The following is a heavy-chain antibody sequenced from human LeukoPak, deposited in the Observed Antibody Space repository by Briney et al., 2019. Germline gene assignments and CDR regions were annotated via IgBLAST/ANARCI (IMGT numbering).Heavy chain of an antibody. D-gene: IGHD4-17*01. CDR1: GGSFSGYY. Sequence: SETLSLTCAVYGGSFSGYYWSWIRQPPGKGLEWIGEINHRGSTNYNPSLKSRVTISVDTSKNQFSLKLSSVTAADTAVYYWARGLGYGDYDRGYWGQGTLVTVSS. CDR2: INHRGST. J-gene: IGHJ4*02. CDR3: ARGLGYGDYDRGY. V-gene: IGHV4-34*01.